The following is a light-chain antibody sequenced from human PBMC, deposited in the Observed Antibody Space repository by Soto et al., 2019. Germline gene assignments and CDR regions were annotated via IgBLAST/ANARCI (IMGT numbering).Light chain of an antibody. Sequence: IQMTQFPSSLSASVGDRVTITCRASQGISTYLHWYQQRPGKAPSLLIYGASNLHRGVPSRFSGRGSGTDFTLTISSLQPEDVATYYCQHTRTTPRTFGQGTKVEIK. CDR3: QHTRTTPRT. CDR1: QGISTY. V-gene: IGKV1-39*01. J-gene: IGKJ1*01. CDR2: GAS.